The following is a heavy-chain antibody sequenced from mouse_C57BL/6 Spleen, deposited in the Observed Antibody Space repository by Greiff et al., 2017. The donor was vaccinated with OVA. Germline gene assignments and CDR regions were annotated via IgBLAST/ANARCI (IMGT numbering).Heavy chain of an antibody. CDR1: GYTFTSYW. V-gene: IGHV1-64*01. D-gene: IGHD2-4*01. CDR3: AKEGGPYDYPVAY. J-gene: IGHJ3*01. Sequence: QVQLQQPGAELVKPGASVKLSCKASGYTFTSYWMHWVKQRPGQGLEWIGMIHPNSGSTNYNEKFKSKATLTVDKSSSTAYMQRSSLTSEDSAVYYCAKEGGPYDYPVAYWGQGTLVTVSA. CDR2: IHPNSGST.